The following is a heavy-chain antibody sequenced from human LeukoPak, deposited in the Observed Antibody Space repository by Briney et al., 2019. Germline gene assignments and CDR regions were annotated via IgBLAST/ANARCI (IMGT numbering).Heavy chain of an antibody. CDR1: GGSISSYY. CDR2: IYYSGST. J-gene: IGHJ3*02. CDR3: ARGRYYSRAFDI. Sequence: SETLSLTCTVSGGSISSYYWSWIRQPPGKGLEWIGYIYYSGSTNYNPSLTSRVTISVDTSKNQFSLKLTSVTAADTAVYYCARGRYYSRAFDIWGQGTMVTVSS. V-gene: IGHV4-59*01. D-gene: IGHD3-10*01.